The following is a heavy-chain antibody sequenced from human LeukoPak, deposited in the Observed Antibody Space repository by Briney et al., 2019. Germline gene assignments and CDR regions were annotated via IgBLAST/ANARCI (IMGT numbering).Heavy chain of an antibody. Sequence: SETLSLTCTVSGGSISSSSYYWGWIRQPPGKGLEWIGEIYHSGSTNYNPSLKSRVTISVDKSKNQFSLKLSSVTAADTAVYYCARSRSSWLLYYFDYWGQGTLVTVSS. CDR2: IYHSGST. J-gene: IGHJ4*02. CDR3: ARSRSSWLLYYFDY. V-gene: IGHV4-39*07. CDR1: GGSISSSSYY. D-gene: IGHD6-13*01.